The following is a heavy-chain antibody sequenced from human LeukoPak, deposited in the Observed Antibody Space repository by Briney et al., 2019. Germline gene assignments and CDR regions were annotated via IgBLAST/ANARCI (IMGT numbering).Heavy chain of an antibody. D-gene: IGHD3-10*01. CDR1: GGSISTYY. Sequence: IPSGTLSLTCTVSGGSISTYYWSWIRQPPGKGLEWIGYIYYSGSANYNPSLKSRVTISVDTSKNQFSLKLSSVTAADTAVYYCARSYGSGNYFDYWGQGTLVTVSS. CDR3: ARSYGSGNYFDY. J-gene: IGHJ4*02. CDR2: IYYSGSA. V-gene: IGHV4-59*01.